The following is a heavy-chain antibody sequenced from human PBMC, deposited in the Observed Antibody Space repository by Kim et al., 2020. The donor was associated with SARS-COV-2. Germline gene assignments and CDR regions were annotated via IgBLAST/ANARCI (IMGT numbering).Heavy chain of an antibody. CDR3: ARSNYCSGGSCYYPSFDY. J-gene: IGHJ4*02. Sequence: SETLSLTCTVSGGSISSGGYYWSWIRQHPGKGLEWIGYIYYSGSTYYNPSLKSRVTISVDTSKNQFSLKLSSVTAADTAVYYCARSNYCSGGSCYYPSFDYWGQGTLVTVSS. CDR1: GGSISSGGYY. V-gene: IGHV4-31*03. CDR2: IYYSGST. D-gene: IGHD2-15*01.